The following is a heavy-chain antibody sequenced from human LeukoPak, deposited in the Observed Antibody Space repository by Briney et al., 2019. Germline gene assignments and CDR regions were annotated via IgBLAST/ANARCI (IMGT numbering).Heavy chain of an antibody. D-gene: IGHD3-9*01. CDR1: GGSISRSDY. CDR3: VMQDYDILTGYGYFEY. Sequence: SETLSLTCTVSGGSISRSDYWGWIRQPPGKGLQWIASMYYSGPTYYNPSLKSRVTMSADTSKKQFSLKLSSVTAADTAVYYCVMQDYDILTGYGYFEYWGQGTQVTVSS. J-gene: IGHJ4*02. CDR2: MYYSGPT. V-gene: IGHV4-39*01.